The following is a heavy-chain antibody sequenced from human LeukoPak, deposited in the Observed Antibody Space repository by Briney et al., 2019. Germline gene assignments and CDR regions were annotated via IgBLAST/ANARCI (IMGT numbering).Heavy chain of an antibody. Sequence: GASVEVSCKASGYTFTGYYMHWVRQAPGQGLEWMGWINPNSGGTNYAQKFQGRVTMTRDTSISTAYMELSRPRSDDTAVYYCARGVVGATSGLDYWGQGTLVTVSS. CDR3: ARGVVGATSGLDY. J-gene: IGHJ4*02. V-gene: IGHV1-2*02. D-gene: IGHD1-26*01. CDR2: INPNSGGT. CDR1: GYTFTGYY.